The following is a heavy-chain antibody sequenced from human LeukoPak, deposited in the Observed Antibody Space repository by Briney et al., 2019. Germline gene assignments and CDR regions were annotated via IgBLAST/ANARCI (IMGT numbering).Heavy chain of an antibody. J-gene: IGHJ4*02. CDR2: MNPNSGNT. CDR3: ARGKLHMVRGSTSYYFDY. D-gene: IGHD3-10*01. CDR1: GYTFTSYD. V-gene: IGHV1-8*01. Sequence: GASVKVSYKASGYTFTSYDINWVRQATGQGLEWMGWMNPNSGNTGYAQKFQGRVTMTRNTSISTAYMELSSLRSEDTAVYYCARGKLHMVRGSTSYYFDYWGQGTLVTVSS.